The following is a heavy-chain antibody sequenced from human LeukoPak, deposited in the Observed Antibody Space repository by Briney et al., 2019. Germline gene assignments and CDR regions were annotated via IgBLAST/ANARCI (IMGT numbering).Heavy chain of an antibody. CDR3: VRTRLSDHIVPAAERADGACDM. CDR2: IHYSGST. J-gene: IGHJ3*02. Sequence: PSETLSLTCTVSGGSISSSRYYWGWIRQPPGKGLEWIGSIHYSGSTYYNPSLESRVTVSVDTSENQFSLKLSSVAAADTAVYFCVRTRLSDHIVPAAERADGACDMWGQGTMVTVSS. V-gene: IGHV4-39*07. D-gene: IGHD2-2*01. CDR1: GGSISSSRYY.